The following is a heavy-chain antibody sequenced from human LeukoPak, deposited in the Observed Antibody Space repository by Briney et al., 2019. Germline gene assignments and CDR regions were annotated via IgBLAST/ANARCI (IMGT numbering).Heavy chain of an antibody. J-gene: IGHJ4*02. CDR3: ARDPGAGDFDY. CDR2: AYYRSKRYY. Sequence: SQTLSLTCAISGDSVSTNNAAWHWLRQSPSRGLEWLGRAYYRSKRYYDYAVSVKSRITINPDTSKNHFSLQLNSVTPEDTAVYYCARDPGAGDFDYWARGTLVTVSS. CDR1: GDSVSTNNAA. V-gene: IGHV6-1*01. D-gene: IGHD6-19*01.